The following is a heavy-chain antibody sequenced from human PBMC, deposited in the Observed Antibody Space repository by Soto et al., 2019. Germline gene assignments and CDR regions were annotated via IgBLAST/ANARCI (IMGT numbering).Heavy chain of an antibody. D-gene: IGHD2-2*01. V-gene: IGHV1-18*01. CDR2: ISAYNGNT. CDR3: TRDVGDCSSTSCYVGGIDY. Sequence: QVQLVQSGAEVKKPGASVKVSCKASGYTFTSYGISWVRQAPGQGLEWMGWISAYNGNTNYAQKLQGRVTMTTDTSTSTAYMELRSLRSDDTAVYYCTRDVGDCSSTSCYVGGIDYWGQGTLVTVSS. J-gene: IGHJ4*02. CDR1: GYTFTSYG.